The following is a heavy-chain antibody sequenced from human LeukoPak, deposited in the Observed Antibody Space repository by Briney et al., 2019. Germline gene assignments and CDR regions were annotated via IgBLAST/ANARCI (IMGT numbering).Heavy chain of an antibody. CDR3: ARGVSSSWYGGLDY. CDR1: GGSISSYY. D-gene: IGHD6-13*01. V-gene: IGHV4-4*07. Sequence: SETLSLTCTVSGGSISSYYWSWIRQPAGKGLEWIGRIYTSGSTNYNPSLKSRVTMSVDTSKNQFSLKLSSVSAADTAVYYCARGVSSSWYGGLDYWGQGTLVTVSS. J-gene: IGHJ4*02. CDR2: IYTSGST.